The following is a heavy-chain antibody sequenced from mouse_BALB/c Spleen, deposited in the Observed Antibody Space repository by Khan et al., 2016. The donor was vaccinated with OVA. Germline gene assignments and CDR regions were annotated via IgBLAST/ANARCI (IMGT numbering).Heavy chain of an antibody. CDR3: TRAGYGTFAY. V-gene: IGHV1S81*02. J-gene: IGHJ3*01. Sequence: QIQLVQSGAELVKPGASVRLSCKASGYTFTSYYLYWVKQRPGQGLEWIGDINPSSGGTNFNEKFESKATLTVDKSSTTAYMQLSSLTSEDSAVYCCTRAGYGTFAYWGQGTLVTVSA. CDR1: GYTFTSYY. D-gene: IGHD2-1*01. CDR2: INPSSGGT.